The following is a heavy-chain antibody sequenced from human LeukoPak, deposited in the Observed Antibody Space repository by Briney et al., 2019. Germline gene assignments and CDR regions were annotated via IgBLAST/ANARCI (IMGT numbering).Heavy chain of an antibody. CDR1: GFTFSSYW. J-gene: IGHJ4*02. Sequence: GGSLRLSCAASGFTFSSYWTSWVRRAPGKGLEWVANINQDGSEKYYVDSVKGRFTISRDNAKNSLYLQLNSLRVEDTAAYFCARDRYFYDSAGAYYFDYWGQGTLVTVSS. CDR2: INQDGSEK. V-gene: IGHV3-7*05. CDR3: ARDRYFYDSAGAYYFDY. D-gene: IGHD3-22*01.